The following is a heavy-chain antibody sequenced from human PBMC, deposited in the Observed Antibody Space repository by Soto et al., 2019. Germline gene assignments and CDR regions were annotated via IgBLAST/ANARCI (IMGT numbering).Heavy chain of an antibody. Sequence: EAQLVESGGGLVQPGGSLRLSCEASGFSLGSYWMTWVRQAPGKGLEWVANIKKDGSRTSYLDSVRGRFTISRDIVGNSLSLQMDSLRAEDTGLYFFARDVSPGTSTLYLDAFEIWGQGTMVTVSS. J-gene: IGHJ3*02. CDR1: GFSLGSYW. CDR3: ARDVSPGTSTLYLDAFEI. D-gene: IGHD2-8*01. V-gene: IGHV3-7*05. CDR2: IKKDGSRT.